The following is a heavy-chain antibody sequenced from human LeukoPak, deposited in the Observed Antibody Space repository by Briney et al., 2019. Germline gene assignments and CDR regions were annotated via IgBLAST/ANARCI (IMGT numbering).Heavy chain of an antibody. CDR3: ARPFAITGTTDWFDP. D-gene: IGHD1-7*01. CDR1: GFTFSSYS. Sequence: GGSLRLSCAASGFTFSSYSMNWVRQAPGKGLEWVSSISGDSSYIYYADSVKGRFTISRDNAKNSLYLQMNSLRAEDTAVYYCARPFAITGTTDWFDPWGQGTLVTVSS. V-gene: IGHV3-21*01. CDR2: ISGDSSYI. J-gene: IGHJ5*02.